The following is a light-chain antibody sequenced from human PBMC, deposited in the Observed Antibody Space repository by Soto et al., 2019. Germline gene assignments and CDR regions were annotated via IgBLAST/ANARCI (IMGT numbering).Light chain of an antibody. Sequence: IQMTQSPSAVSASVGDRVTITCRASQSISSWLAWYQQKPGKAPKLLIYKASSLESGVPSRFSGTGSGTEFTLTISSLQPDDFATYYCQQYNRSPWTFGQGTKV. J-gene: IGKJ1*01. V-gene: IGKV1-5*03. CDR3: QQYNRSPWT. CDR2: KAS. CDR1: QSISSW.